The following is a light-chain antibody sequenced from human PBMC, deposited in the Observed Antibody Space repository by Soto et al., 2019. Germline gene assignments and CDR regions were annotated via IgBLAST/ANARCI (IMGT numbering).Light chain of an antibody. V-gene: IGKV3-20*01. J-gene: IGKJ1*01. CDR1: RIFSSSY. CDR3: QQYVSSPT. Sequence: CRASRIFSSSYLAWSQQKPGQAPRLLIFGASSRATGIPDRFSGSGFGTDFSFPFSRLGPEDFAVYYCQQYVSSPTFGQGTKGNIK. CDR2: GAS.